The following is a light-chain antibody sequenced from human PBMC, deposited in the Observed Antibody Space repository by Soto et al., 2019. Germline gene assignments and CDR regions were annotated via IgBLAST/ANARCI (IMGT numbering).Light chain of an antibody. CDR1: TGAVTSGHY. Sequence: QAVVTQEPSLTVSPGGPVTLTCGSSTGAVTSGHYPFWFQQKPGHAPRTLIYDTSNKHSWTPARFSGSLLGGKAALTLSGAQPEDEADYFCLLSYSDARVFGGGTKVTVL. V-gene: IGLV7-46*01. CDR2: DTS. CDR3: LLSYSDARV. J-gene: IGLJ3*02.